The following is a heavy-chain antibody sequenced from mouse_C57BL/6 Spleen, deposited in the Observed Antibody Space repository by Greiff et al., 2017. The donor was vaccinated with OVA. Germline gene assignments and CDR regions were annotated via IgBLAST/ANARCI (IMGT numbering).Heavy chain of an antibody. CDR1: GYSFTGYY. D-gene: IGHD4-1*01. Sequence: VQLQQPGPELVKPGASVKISCKASGYSFTGYYMNWVKQSPEKSLEWIGEINPSTGGTTYNQKFKAKATLTVDKSSSTAYMQLKSLTSEDSAVYYCARGLGSFDYWGQGTTLTVSS. V-gene: IGHV1-42*01. CDR2: INPSTGGT. CDR3: ARGLGSFDY. J-gene: IGHJ2*01.